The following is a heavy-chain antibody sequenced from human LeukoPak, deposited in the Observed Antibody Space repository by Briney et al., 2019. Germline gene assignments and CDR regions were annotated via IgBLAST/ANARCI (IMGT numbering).Heavy chain of an antibody. Sequence: SETLSLTCTVSGGSISSYYWSWIRQPPGKGLEWIGYIYYSGSTNYNPSLKSRVTISVDTSKNQFSLKLSSVTAADMAVYYCARSSNYYDSSGSGYWGQGTLVTVSS. D-gene: IGHD3-22*01. V-gene: IGHV4-59*01. CDR3: ARSSNYYDSSGSGY. CDR2: IYYSGST. CDR1: GGSISSYY. J-gene: IGHJ4*02.